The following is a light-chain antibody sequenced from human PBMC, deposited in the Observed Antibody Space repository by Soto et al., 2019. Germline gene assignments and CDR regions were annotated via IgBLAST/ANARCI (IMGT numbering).Light chain of an antibody. CDR3: QQYGSLPFT. Sequence: EIVLTQSPGTLSMSPGERATLSCRASQSVASRTLAWYQQKPGQAPRLLIYGASSGATGIPDRFSGSGSGTAFTLTISRLEPEDFAVYYCQQYGSLPFTFGPGTKVDIK. J-gene: IGKJ3*01. V-gene: IGKV3-20*01. CDR2: GAS. CDR1: QSVASRT.